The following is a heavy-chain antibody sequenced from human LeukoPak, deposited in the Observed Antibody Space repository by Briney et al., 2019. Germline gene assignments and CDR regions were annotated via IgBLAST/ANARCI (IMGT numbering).Heavy chain of an antibody. V-gene: IGHV3-20*04. CDR1: GFTFDDYG. CDR2: INWNGGST. J-gene: IGHJ4*02. D-gene: IGHD3-3*01. CDR3: AGVVLTYDFWSGYYTGGYFDY. Sequence: GGSLRLSCAASGFTFDDYGMSWVRQAPGKGLEWVSGINWNGGSTGYADSVKGRFTISRDNAKNSLYLQMNSLRAEDTALYYCAGVVLTYDFWSGYYTGGYFDYWGQGTLVTVSS.